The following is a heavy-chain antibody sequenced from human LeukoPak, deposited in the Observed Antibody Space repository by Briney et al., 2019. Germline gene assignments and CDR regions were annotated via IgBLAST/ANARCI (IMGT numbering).Heavy chain of an antibody. CDR3: ARAPHFDY. J-gene: IGHJ4*02. CDR1: GGSISSGGYS. V-gene: IGHV4-30-2*01. Sequence: SETLSLTCAVSGGSISSGGYSWSWIRQPPGKGLEWIGYIYHSGSTYYNPSLKSRVTISVDTSKNQFSLKLSSVTAADTAVYYCARAPHFDYWGQGTLVTVSS. CDR2: IYHSGST.